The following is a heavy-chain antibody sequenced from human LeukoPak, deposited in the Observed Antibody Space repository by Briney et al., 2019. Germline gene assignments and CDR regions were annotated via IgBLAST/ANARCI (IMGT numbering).Heavy chain of an antibody. Sequence: GSLRLSCAASGFTFSSYAMSWVRQAPGKGLEWVSAISGSGGSTYSADSVKGRFTISRDNSKNPLYLEMNSLRAEDTAVYYCAKTPEPYSSSWYYFDYWGQGTLVTVSS. CDR3: AKTPEPYSSSWYYFDY. J-gene: IGHJ4*02. CDR1: GFTFSSYA. CDR2: ISGSGGST. V-gene: IGHV3-23*01. D-gene: IGHD6-13*01.